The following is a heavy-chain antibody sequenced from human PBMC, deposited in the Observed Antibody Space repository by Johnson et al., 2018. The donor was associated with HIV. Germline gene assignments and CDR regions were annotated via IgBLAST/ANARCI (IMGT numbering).Heavy chain of an antibody. CDR2: ISWNSGSI. V-gene: IGHV3-9*01. CDR3: AKDLNYGSGPVDI. J-gene: IGHJ3*02. D-gene: IGHD3-10*01. CDR1: GFTFDDYA. Sequence: VQLVESGGGLVQPGRSLRLSCAASGFTFDDYAMHWVRQAPGKGLEWVSGISWNSGSIGYADSVKGRFTISRENAKNSLYLQMNSLRAEDTAVYYCAKDLNYGSGPVDIWGQGTMVTVSS.